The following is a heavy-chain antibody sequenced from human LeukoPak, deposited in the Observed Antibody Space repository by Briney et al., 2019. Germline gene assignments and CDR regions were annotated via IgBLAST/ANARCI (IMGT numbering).Heavy chain of an antibody. CDR3: ARGTWDYSNSYNWFDP. V-gene: IGHV1-8*01. CDR1: GYTFTSYD. J-gene: IGHJ5*02. D-gene: IGHD4-11*01. CDR2: MNPNSGNT. Sequence: ASVKVSCKASGYTFTSYDINWVRQATGQGLEWMGWMNPNSGNTGYAQKFQGRVTMTRNTSISTAYMELSSLRSEDTAVYYCARGTWDYSNSYNWFDPRGQGTLVTVSS.